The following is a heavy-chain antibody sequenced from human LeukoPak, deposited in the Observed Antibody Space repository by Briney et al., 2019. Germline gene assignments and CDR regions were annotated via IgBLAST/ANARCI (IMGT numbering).Heavy chain of an antibody. Sequence: QPGGSLRLSCAASGFTFSSYWMSWVRQAPGKGLEWVANIKQDGNEKYYVDSVKGRFTISRDNSKNSLYLQMNSLRTEDTALYYCAKDFKDSSGYYSIAPDYWGQGTLVTVSS. CDR1: GFTFSSYW. CDR3: AKDFKDSSGYYSIAPDY. V-gene: IGHV3-7*03. J-gene: IGHJ4*02. CDR2: IKQDGNEK. D-gene: IGHD3-22*01.